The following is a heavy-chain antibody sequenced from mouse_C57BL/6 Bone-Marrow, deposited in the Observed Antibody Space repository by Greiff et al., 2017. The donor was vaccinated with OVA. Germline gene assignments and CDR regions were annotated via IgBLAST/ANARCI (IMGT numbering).Heavy chain of an antibody. V-gene: IGHV1-52*01. CDR3: ARTGGNGSSFDY. CDR2: IDPSDSET. D-gene: IGHD2-1*01. J-gene: IGHJ2*01. CDR1: GYTFTSYW. Sequence: VQLQQPGAELVRPGSSVKLSCKASGYTFTSYWMHWVKQRPIQGLEWIGNIDPSDSETHYNQKFKDKATLTVDKSSSTAYMQLSCLTSEDSAVYYCARTGGNGSSFDYWGQGTTLTVSS.